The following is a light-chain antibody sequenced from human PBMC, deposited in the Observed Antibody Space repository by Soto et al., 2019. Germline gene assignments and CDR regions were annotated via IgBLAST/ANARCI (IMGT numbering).Light chain of an antibody. Sequence: EIVLTQSPGTLSLSPGESATLSCRARQSVPGNYLAWLQQKPGQSPRVLIYGASSRAAGIPDRFSGSGSGTDFTLTISRLEPEDFAVYYCQQYTSPPWTLGQGKQVETK. CDR2: GAS. CDR1: QSVPGNY. V-gene: IGKV3-20*01. J-gene: IGKJ1*01. CDR3: QQYTSPPWT.